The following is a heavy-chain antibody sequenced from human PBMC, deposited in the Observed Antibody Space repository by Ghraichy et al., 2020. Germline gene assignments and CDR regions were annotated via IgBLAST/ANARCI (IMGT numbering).Heavy chain of an antibody. CDR3: ARGRALFDP. V-gene: IGHV4-34*01. Sequence: SETLSLTCAVYGGSFSGYYWSWIRQPPGKGLEWIGEINHSGSTNYNPSLKSRVTISVDTSKNQFSLKLSSVTAADTAVYYCARGRALFDPWGQGTLVTVSS. J-gene: IGHJ5*02. CDR2: INHSGST. CDR1: GGSFSGYY.